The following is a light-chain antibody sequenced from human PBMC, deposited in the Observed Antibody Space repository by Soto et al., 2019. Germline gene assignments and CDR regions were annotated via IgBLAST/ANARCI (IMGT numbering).Light chain of an antibody. V-gene: IGKV1-8*01. CDR1: QGISSY. CDR3: QQYYCYTFT. CDR2: AAS. J-gene: IGKJ3*01. Sequence: AIRMTQSPSSFSASTGDRVTITCRASQGISSYLAWYQQKPGKAPKLLIYAASTLQSGVPSRFSGSGSGTDFTLTISCLQSHTFATYCCQQYYCYTFTFGPRTKVDIK.